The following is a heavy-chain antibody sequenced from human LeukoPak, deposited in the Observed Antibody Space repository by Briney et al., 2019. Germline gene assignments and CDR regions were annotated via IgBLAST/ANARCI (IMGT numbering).Heavy chain of an antibody. Sequence: GGSLRLSCAASGFTFSSYWMSWVRQAPGKGLEWVANIKQDGSEKYYVDSVKGRFTISRDNAKNSLYLQMNSLRAEDTAVYYCASLGGDIVVVPAASFDIWGQGTMVTVSS. CDR2: IKQDGSEK. D-gene: IGHD2-2*01. J-gene: IGHJ3*02. CDR1: GFTFSSYW. CDR3: ASLGGDIVVVPAASFDI. V-gene: IGHV3-7*01.